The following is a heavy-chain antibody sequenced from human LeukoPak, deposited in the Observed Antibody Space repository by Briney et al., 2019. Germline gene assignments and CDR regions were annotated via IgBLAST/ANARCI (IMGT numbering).Heavy chain of an antibody. J-gene: IGHJ6*03. CDR1: GGTFSSYT. D-gene: IGHD2-2*02. CDR2: IIPILGIA. CDR3: ASGYCSSTSCYIYYMDV. V-gene: IGHV1-69*02. Sequence: GSSVKVSCKASGGTFSSYTISWVRQAPGQGLDWMGRIIPILGIANYAQKFQGRVTITADKSTSTAYMELSRLRSEDTAVYYCASGYCSSTSCYIYYMDVWGKGTTVTVSS.